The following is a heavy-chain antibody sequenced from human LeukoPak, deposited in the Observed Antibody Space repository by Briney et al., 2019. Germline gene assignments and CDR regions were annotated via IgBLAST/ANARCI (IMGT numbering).Heavy chain of an antibody. CDR1: GGSISSSSYY. D-gene: IGHD6-13*01. CDR3: ARGCSSGWYYFWFDP. J-gene: IGHJ5*02. CDR2: IYYSGST. V-gene: IGHV4-39*01. Sequence: SETLSLTCTVSGGSISSSSYYWGWIRQPPGKGLEWIGSIYYSGSTYYNPSLKSRVTISVDTSKNQFSLKMSSVTAADTAVYYCARGCSSGWYYFWFDPWGQGTLVTVSS.